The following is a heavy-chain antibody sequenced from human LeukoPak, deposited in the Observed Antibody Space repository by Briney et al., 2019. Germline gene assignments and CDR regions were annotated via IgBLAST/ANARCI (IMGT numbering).Heavy chain of an antibody. J-gene: IGHJ4*02. V-gene: IGHV4-61*02. CDR3: ARGGELLNY. CDR1: DGSVSSGDYY. CDR2: IYTSGST. Sequence: SETLSLTCTVSDGSVSSGDYYWTWIRQPAGKGLEWIGRIYTSGSTSYSPSLKSRVTISLDTSKNQFSLRLSSVTAADTAVYYCARGGELLNYLGQGTLVTVSS. D-gene: IGHD1-7*01.